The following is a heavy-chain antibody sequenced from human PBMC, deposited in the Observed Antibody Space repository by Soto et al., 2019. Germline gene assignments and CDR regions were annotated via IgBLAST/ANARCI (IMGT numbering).Heavy chain of an antibody. CDR1: GFTFSIYC. Sequence: GGSLILSCAATGFTFSIYCMHWVRQAPGKGLEWVAVIWYDGSNKYYADSVKGRFTISRDNSKNTLYLQMNSLRAEDTAVYYCARDGSSSWYTNYYYYMDVWGKGT. CDR3: ARDGSSSWYTNYYYYMDV. CDR2: IWYDGSNK. V-gene: IGHV3-33*01. J-gene: IGHJ6*03. D-gene: IGHD6-13*01.